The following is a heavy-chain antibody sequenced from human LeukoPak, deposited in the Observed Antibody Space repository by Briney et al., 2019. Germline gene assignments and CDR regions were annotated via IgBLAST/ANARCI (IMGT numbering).Heavy chain of an antibody. CDR1: GVTFSSYA. CDR2: IIPIFGAV. CDR3: ARANWGSGHWYFDL. J-gene: IGHJ2*01. Sequence: GASVKVSCKASGVTFSSYAISWVRQAPGQGLEWMGGIIPIFGAVNYAQKFQGRVTIIADESTSTAYMELSSLRSEDTAVYYCARANWGSGHWYFDLWGRGTLVTVSS. D-gene: IGHD7-27*01. V-gene: IGHV1-69*13.